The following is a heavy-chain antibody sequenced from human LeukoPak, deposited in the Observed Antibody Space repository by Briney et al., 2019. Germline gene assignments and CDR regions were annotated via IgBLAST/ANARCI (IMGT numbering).Heavy chain of an antibody. CDR2: IYTSGST. Sequence: SQTLSLTCTVSGGSISSGSYYWSWIRQPAGKGLEWIGRIYTSGSTNYNPSLKRRVTISVDTSKNQFSLKLSSVTAADTAVYYCASGPRGYFDYWGQGTLVTVSS. V-gene: IGHV4-61*02. CDR1: GGSISSGSYY. D-gene: IGHD3-16*01. J-gene: IGHJ4*02. CDR3: ASGPRGYFDY.